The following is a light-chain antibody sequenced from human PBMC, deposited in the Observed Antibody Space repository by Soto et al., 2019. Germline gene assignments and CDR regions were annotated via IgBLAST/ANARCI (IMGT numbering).Light chain of an antibody. J-gene: IGLJ1*01. V-gene: IGLV3-21*02. Sequence: YELTQPPSGSVAPGQTSKITCGGDKIGSKIVHWYKQRPVQAPVAVVFDATDRPSGIPDRISASRSGDTATLTISRVDAGDEADYYCQVWASTAEFVVFGSGTKVTVL. CDR2: DAT. CDR1: KIGSKI. CDR3: QVWASTAEFVV.